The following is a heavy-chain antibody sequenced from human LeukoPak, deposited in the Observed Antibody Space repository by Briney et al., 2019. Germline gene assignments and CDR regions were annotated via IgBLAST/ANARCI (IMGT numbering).Heavy chain of an antibody. CDR3: ARANWNDLYNSAFDY. V-gene: IGHV4-4*09. CDR2: IYTSGST. J-gene: IGHJ4*02. CDR1: GGSISSYY. Sequence: PSETLSLTCTVSGGSISSYYWSWIRQPPGKGLEWIGYIYTSGSTNYNPSLKSRVTISVDTSKNQFSLKLSSVTAADTAVYYCARANWNDLYNSAFDYWGQGTLVTVSS. D-gene: IGHD1-1*01.